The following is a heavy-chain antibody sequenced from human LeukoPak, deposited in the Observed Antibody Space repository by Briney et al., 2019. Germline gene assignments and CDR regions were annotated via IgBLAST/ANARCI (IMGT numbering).Heavy chain of an antibody. J-gene: IGHJ4*02. V-gene: IGHV3-21*01. CDR1: GFTFSSYS. D-gene: IGHD3-22*01. CDR2: ISSSSTNI. CDR3: ASHYYDSSGYYGGY. Sequence: GGSLRLSCAASGFTFSSYSMNWVRQAPGKGLEWVSSISSSSTNIYYAESLKGRFTISRDNAKKSLYLQMNSLRPEDTAVYYCASHYYDSSGYYGGYWGQGTLVTVSS.